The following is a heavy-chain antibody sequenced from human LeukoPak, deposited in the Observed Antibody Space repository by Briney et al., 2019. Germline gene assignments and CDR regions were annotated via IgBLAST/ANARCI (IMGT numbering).Heavy chain of an antibody. CDR1: GFIFSTYS. CDR3: ARSGYGSRWYFFDH. V-gene: IGHV3-48*02. CDR2: ISSSSSSI. Sequence: GGSLRLSCAASGFIFSTYSMNWVRQAPGKGPEWVSHISSSSSSIYYADSVKGRFTISRDNAKNSLYLQMNSLRDEDTAVYYCARSGYGSRWYFFDHWDQGTLVTVSS. J-gene: IGHJ4*02. D-gene: IGHD6-13*01.